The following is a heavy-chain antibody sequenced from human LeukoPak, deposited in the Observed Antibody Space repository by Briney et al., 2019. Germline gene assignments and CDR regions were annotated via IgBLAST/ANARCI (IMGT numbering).Heavy chain of an antibody. D-gene: IGHD2-21*02. CDR2: ISSNGGST. CDR1: GFTFSSYA. CDR3: VKAQWFGDWSAFDI. V-gene: IGHV3-64D*09. Sequence: GGSLRLSCSASGFTFSSYAMHWVRQAPGKGLEYVSAISSNGGSTYYADSVKGRFTISRDNSKNTLYLQMSSLRAEDTAVYYCVKAQWFGDWSAFDIWGQGTMVTVSP. J-gene: IGHJ3*02.